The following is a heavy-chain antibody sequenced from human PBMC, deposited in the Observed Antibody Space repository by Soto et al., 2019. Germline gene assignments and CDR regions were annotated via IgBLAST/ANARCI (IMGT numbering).Heavy chain of an antibody. J-gene: IGHJ3*02. CDR2: ISWNSGSI. CDR1: GFTFDDYA. D-gene: IGHD4-17*01. Sequence: GGSLRLSCAASGFTFDDYAMHWVRQAPGKGLEWVSGISWNSGSIGYADSVKGRFTISRDNAKNSLYLQMNSLRAEDTALYYCAKPSYGDYFGAFDIWGQGTMVTVSS. V-gene: IGHV3-9*01. CDR3: AKPSYGDYFGAFDI.